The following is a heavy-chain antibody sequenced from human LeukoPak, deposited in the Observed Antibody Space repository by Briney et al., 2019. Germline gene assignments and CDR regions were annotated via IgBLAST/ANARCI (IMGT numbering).Heavy chain of an antibody. Sequence: SETLSLTCAVYGGSFSGYYWSWIRQPPGKGLEWIGEINHSGSTNCNPSLKSRVTISVDTSKNQFSLKLSSVTAADTAVYYCATGYGSGSSFDYWGQGTLVTVSS. J-gene: IGHJ4*02. CDR1: GGSFSGYY. V-gene: IGHV4-34*01. CDR3: ATGYGSGSSFDY. D-gene: IGHD3-10*01. CDR2: INHSGST.